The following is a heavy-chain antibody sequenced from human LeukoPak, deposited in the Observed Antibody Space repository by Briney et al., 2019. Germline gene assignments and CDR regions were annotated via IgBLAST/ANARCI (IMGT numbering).Heavy chain of an antibody. D-gene: IGHD2-2*01. V-gene: IGHV4-59*01. Sequence: PSETLSLTCTVSGDSMSNYYWSWIRQPPGKGLEWIGYIYYSGSTSYNPSLKSRVTISEDTSKNQFSLKLSSVTAADTAVYYRARSVVLYYFDYWGQGTLVTVSS. J-gene: IGHJ4*02. CDR1: GDSMSNYY. CDR2: IYYSGST. CDR3: ARSVVLYYFDY.